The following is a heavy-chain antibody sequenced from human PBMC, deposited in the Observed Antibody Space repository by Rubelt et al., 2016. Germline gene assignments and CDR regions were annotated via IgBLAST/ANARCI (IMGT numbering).Heavy chain of an antibody. CDR2: ITGDIGTI. J-gene: IGHJ3*02. D-gene: IGHD6-19*01. Sequence: EGQLVESGGGLVQPGGSLRLSCVASGFTFSAYAMVWVRQAPGKRLEWLSYITGDIGTIFYADSVKGRFTISRDNAKNSLFLQMNSRRAEDTAVYYCARDREAVAGRGGDAFDIWGQGTKVTVSS. CDR1: GFTFSAYA. V-gene: IGHV3-48*04. CDR3: ARDREAVAGRGGDAFDI.